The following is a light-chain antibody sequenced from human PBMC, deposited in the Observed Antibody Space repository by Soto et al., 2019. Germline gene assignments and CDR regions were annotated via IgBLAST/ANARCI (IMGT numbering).Light chain of an antibody. CDR1: SGHTSYT. J-gene: IGLJ3*02. V-gene: IGLV4-69*01. CDR3: QTWGGDIPV. Sequence: QLVLTQSPSASASLGASVKLTCTLSSGHTSYTIAWHQHQPEKGPRFLMKVNSDGSHIKVDGIPDRFSGSSSGAERYFTISSLQSEVEADYYCQTWGGDIPVFGGGTKLTVL. CDR2: VNSDGSH.